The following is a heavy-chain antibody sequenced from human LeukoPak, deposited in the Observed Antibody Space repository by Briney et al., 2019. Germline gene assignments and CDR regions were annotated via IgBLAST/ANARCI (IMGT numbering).Heavy chain of an antibody. D-gene: IGHD3-3*01. V-gene: IGHV3-21*01. CDR1: GFTFSSYS. CDR2: ISSSSSYT. J-gene: IGHJ4*02. Sequence: GGSLRLSCAASGFTFSSYSMKWVRQAAGKGLEWVSSISSSSSYTYYADSVKGRFTTSRDNAKDSLHLQMNSLRAEDTAVYYCARRQYDFWSGYYTPLPDYWGQGTLVTVSS. CDR3: ARRQYDFWSGYYTPLPDY.